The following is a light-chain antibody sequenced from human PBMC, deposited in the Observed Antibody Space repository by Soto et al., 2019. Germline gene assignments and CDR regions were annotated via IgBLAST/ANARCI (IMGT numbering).Light chain of an antibody. Sequence: QSALTQPASVSGSPGQSITISCTGTSSDVGSYNLVSWYQQHPGKAPKLMIYDDNKRPSGVSNRFSGSKSGNTASLTISGLQAEDEAHYYCCSYAPISTVVFGGGTKLTVL. CDR3: CSYAPISTVV. CDR1: SSDVGSYNL. J-gene: IGLJ3*02. V-gene: IGLV2-23*01. CDR2: DDN.